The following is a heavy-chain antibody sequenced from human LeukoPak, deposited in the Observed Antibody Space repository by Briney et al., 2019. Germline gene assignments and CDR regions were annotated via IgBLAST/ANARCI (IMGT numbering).Heavy chain of an antibody. CDR3: ASTPPSYYYGMDV. CDR1: GGSISSGAYY. CDR2: IYYSGST. V-gene: IGHV4-61*08. J-gene: IGHJ6*02. Sequence: SETLSLTCTVSGGSISSGAYYWSWIRQPPGKGLEWIGYIYYSGSTNYNPSLKSRVTISVDTSKNQFSLKLSSVTAADTAVYYCASTPPSYYYGMDVWGQGTTVTVSS.